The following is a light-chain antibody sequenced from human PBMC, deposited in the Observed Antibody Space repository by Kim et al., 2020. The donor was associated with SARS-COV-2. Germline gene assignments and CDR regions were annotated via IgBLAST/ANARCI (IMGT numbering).Light chain of an antibody. J-gene: IGLJ1*01. Sequence: GQSVPISCTGTSSDVGSYKRVSWYHKTPGTAPKLLIYDVSDRPSGVPDRFSGSKSGNTASLTISGLQAEDEADYYCSSYTYTSTFVFGTGTKVTVL. CDR2: DVS. CDR3: SSYTYTSTFV. CDR1: SSDVGSYKR. V-gene: IGLV2-18*02.